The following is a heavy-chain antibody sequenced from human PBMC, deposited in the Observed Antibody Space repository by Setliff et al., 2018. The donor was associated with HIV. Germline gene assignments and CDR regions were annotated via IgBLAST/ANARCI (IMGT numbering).Heavy chain of an antibody. CDR2: IYPGDSDT. D-gene: IGHD2-15*01. CDR3: ARLGGICSGGSCTALAYTMDV. Sequence: GESLKISCKGSGSSFSSYWIGWVRQMPGKGLEWMGIIYPGDSDTRYNPSFQGQVTISADKSISTAYLQCSGLKASDTAMYYCARLGGICSGGSCTALAYTMDVWGQGTTVTVSS. V-gene: IGHV5-51*01. J-gene: IGHJ6*02. CDR1: GSSFSSYW.